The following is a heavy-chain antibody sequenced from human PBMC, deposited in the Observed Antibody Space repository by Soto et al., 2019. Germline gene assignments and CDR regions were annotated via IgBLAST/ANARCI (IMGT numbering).Heavy chain of an antibody. D-gene: IGHD3-10*01. V-gene: IGHV1-3*01. J-gene: IGHJ5*02. CDR3: AREVLERGSFGGSDLFDP. CDR1: GYTFTSYA. Sequence: GASVKVSCKASGYTFTSYAMHWVRQAPGQRLEWMGWINAGNGNTKYSQKFQGRVTITRDTSASTAYMELSSLRSEDTAVYYCAREVLERGSFGGSDLFDPWGQQSLDTGSS. CDR2: INAGNGNT.